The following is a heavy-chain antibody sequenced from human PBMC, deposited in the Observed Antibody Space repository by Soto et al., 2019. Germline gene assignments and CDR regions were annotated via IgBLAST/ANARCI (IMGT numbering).Heavy chain of an antibody. V-gene: IGHV3-23*01. CDR3: AKGSSAVYCFDY. Sequence: EVQLLESGGGLVQPGGSLRLSCAASGFTFSSYAMSWVRQAPGKGLEWVSAISASGGSTYYADSVKSRFTISKDSSKNTVFLQITSLRAEDTAVYYCAKGSSAVYCFDYWGQGTLVTVSS. J-gene: IGHJ4*02. CDR2: ISASGGST. CDR1: GFTFSSYA. D-gene: IGHD2-15*01.